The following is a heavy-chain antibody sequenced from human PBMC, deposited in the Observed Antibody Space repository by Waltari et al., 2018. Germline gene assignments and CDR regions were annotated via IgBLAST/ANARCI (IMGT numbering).Heavy chain of an antibody. Sequence: EVQLVESGGGLVQPGGSLRLSCAASGFTFSSYEMNWVRQAPGKGLEWGSYISSSGSTIYYADSVKGRFTISRDNAKNSLYLQMNSLRAEDTAVYYCAILQWLVSYYYGMDVWGQGTTVTVSS. CDR2: ISSSGSTI. J-gene: IGHJ6*02. CDR3: AILQWLVSYYYGMDV. CDR1: GFTFSSYE. V-gene: IGHV3-48*03. D-gene: IGHD6-19*01.